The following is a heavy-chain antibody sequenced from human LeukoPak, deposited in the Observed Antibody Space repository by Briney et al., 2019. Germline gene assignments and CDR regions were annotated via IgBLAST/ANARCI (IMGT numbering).Heavy chain of an antibody. D-gene: IGHD3-10*01. Sequence: ASVKVSCKASGYTFTIYGISWVRQAPGQGLEWMGWISAYNGNTNYAQKLQGRVTMTTDTSTSTAYMELRSLRSDDTAVYYCASAYYYGSGSRFYYFDYWGQGTLVTVSS. CDR1: GYTFTIYG. CDR2: ISAYNGNT. V-gene: IGHV1-18*01. CDR3: ASAYYYGSGSRFYYFDY. J-gene: IGHJ4*02.